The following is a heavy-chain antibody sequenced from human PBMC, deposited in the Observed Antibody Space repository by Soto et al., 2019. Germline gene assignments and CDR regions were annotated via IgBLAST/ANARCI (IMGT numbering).Heavy chain of an antibody. CDR2: IYYSGST. CDR3: ARPGQAAGVEYYYGMDV. V-gene: IGHV4-39*01. CDR1: GGSISSSSYY. Sequence: SETLSLTCTVSGGSISSSSYYWGWIRQPPGKGLEWIGSIYYSGSTYYNPSLKSRVTISVDTSKNQFSLKLSSVTAADTAAYYCARPGQAAGVEYYYGMDVWGQGTTVT. D-gene: IGHD6-13*01. J-gene: IGHJ6*02.